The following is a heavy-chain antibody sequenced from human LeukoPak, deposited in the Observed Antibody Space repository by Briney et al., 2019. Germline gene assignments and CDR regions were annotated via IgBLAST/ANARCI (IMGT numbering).Heavy chain of an antibody. V-gene: IGHV3-66*04. Sequence: PGGSLRLSCAVSGFTASSEGMTWVRQAPGKGLEWVSVIYSRGTTSYRDSVKGRFTISRDFSNNTVYLQMNNLTAEDTAIYYCARQRLLYFFDYWGPGTLVTVSS. J-gene: IGHJ4*02. D-gene: IGHD2-8*01. CDR2: IYSRGTT. CDR3: ARQRLLYFFDY. CDR1: GFTASSEG.